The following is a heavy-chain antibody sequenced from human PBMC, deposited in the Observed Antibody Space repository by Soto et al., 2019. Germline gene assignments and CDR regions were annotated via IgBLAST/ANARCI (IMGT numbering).Heavy chain of an antibody. CDR2: IYWDDDK. CDR3: AHSVSRLRFLEWLSPSWIFDY. V-gene: IGHV2-5*02. D-gene: IGHD3-3*01. Sequence: GSGPTLVNPTQTLTLTCTFSGFSLSTSGVGVGWIRQPPGKALEWLALIYWDDDKRYSPSLKSRLTITKDTSKNQVVLTMTNMDPVDTATYYCAHSVSRLRFLEWLSPSWIFDYWGQGTLVTVSS. CDR1: GFSLSTSGVG. J-gene: IGHJ4*02.